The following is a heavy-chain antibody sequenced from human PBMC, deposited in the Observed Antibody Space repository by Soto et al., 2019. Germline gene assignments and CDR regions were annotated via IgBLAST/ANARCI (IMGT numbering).Heavy chain of an antibody. D-gene: IGHD6-6*01. V-gene: IGHV3-48*03. CDR2: ISSSGSTI. CDR1: GFTFSSYE. Sequence: PGGSLRLSCAASGFTFSSYEMNWVRQAPGKGLEWVSYISSSGSTIYYADSVKGRFTTSRDNAKNSLYLQMNSLRAEDTAVYYCAREGSSLSFDIWGQGTMVTVSS. J-gene: IGHJ3*02. CDR3: AREGSSLSFDI.